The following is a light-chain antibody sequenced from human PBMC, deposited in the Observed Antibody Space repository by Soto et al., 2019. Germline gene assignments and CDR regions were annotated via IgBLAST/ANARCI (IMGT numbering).Light chain of an antibody. CDR1: QDIRKY. Sequence: DIQMTQSPSSLSASVGDRVTITCQASQDIRKYLNWYQQKPGRAPKLLIYGASNLETGVPSRFSGSGYGTDFTFTIISLQPEDIATYFCQHYDNLPPFTFGPGTKVAIK. CDR2: GAS. CDR3: QHYDNLPPFT. J-gene: IGKJ3*01. V-gene: IGKV1-33*01.